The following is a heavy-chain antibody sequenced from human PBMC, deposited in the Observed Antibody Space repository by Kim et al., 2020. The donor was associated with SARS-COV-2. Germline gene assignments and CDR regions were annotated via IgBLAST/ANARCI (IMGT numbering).Heavy chain of an antibody. CDR3: AKGGWAGRYHFYYHFMDV. Sequence: GGSLRLSCAASGFAFGETAMFWVRQAPGKGLEWVALITAYGGSAYYSDSVKGRFTLSRDNGKNSLLLQMASLRSEDTAFYYCAKGGWAGRYHFYYHFMDVWGKGTTVTVS. V-gene: IGHV3-43*02. CDR2: ITAYGGSA. CDR1: GFAFGETA. D-gene: IGHD3-3*02. J-gene: IGHJ6*03.